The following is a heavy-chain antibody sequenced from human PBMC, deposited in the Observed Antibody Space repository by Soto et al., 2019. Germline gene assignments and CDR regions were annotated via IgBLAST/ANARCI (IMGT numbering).Heavy chain of an antibody. J-gene: IGHJ6*03. CDR2: IKQDGSGK. Sequence: EVQLVESGGGLVQPGGSLRLSCAASGFTFSSYWMSWVRQAPGKGLEWVANIKQDGSGKYYVDSVKGRFTISRDNAKNSLYLHMNSLRAEHTAVYYCARDIAAAPRGYYYYYMDVTGKGTTVTVS. CDR3: ARDIAAAPRGYYYYYMDV. CDR1: GFTFSSYW. V-gene: IGHV3-7*01. D-gene: IGHD6-13*01.